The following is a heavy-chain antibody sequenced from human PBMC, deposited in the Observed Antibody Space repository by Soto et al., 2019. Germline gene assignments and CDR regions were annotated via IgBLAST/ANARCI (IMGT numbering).Heavy chain of an antibody. CDR1: GGTFSSYA. V-gene: IGHV1-69*01. J-gene: IGHJ5*02. Sequence: QVQLVQSGAEVKKPGSSVKVSCKASGGTFSSYAISWVRQAPGQGLEWMGGIIPIFGTANYAQKFQGRVTITADESTSTAYMELSSPRSEDTAVYYCARGVSSSWNIWFDPWGQGTLVTVSS. D-gene: IGHD6-13*01. CDR3: ARGVSSSWNIWFDP. CDR2: IIPIFGTA.